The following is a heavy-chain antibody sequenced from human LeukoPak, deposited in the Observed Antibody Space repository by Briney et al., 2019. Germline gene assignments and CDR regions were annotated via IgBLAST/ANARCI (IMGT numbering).Heavy chain of an antibody. CDR3: ERDRTGVDS. D-gene: IGHD1/OR15-1a*01. CDR2: INANSGGT. CDR1: GYTFTYYI. Sequence: GASVTVSFTASGYTFTYYIMHWVREAPAQGLEWMGWINANSGGTINEQKFQGRVTMTRDTSISTAYMELSRQRSGDTAVYYCERDRTGVDSGGQGTLVIVSS. V-gene: IGHV1-2*02. J-gene: IGHJ4*02.